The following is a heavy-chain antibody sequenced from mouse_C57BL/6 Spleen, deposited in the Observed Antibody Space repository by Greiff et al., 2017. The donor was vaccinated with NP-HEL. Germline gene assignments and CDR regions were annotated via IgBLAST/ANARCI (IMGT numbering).Heavy chain of an antibody. J-gene: IGHJ3*01. V-gene: IGHV1-61*01. CDR1: GYTFTSYW. CDR2: IYPSDSET. Sequence: QVQLQQPGAELVRPGSSVKLSCKASGYTFTSYWMDWVKQRPGQGLEWIGNIYPSDSETHYNQKFKDKATLTVDKSSSTAYMQLSSLTSEDSAVYYCALYDGYPAWFAYWGQGTLVTVSA. D-gene: IGHD2-3*01. CDR3: ALYDGYPAWFAY.